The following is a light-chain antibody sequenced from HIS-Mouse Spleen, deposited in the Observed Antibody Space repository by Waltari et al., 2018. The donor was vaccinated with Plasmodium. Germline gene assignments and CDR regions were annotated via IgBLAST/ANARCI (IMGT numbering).Light chain of an antibody. Sequence: DIQMTQSPSTLSVSVGDRDTITCRASQSISSWLAWYQQKPGKAPKLLIYKASSLESGVPSRFSGSGSGTEFTLTISSLQPDDFATYYCQQYNSYSWTFGQGTKVEIK. CDR1: QSISSW. V-gene: IGKV1-5*03. CDR2: KAS. J-gene: IGKJ1*01. CDR3: QQYNSYSWT.